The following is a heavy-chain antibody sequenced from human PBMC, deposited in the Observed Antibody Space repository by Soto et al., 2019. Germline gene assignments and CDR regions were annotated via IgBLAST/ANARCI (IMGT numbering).Heavy chain of an antibody. J-gene: IGHJ5*02. CDR1: GGSISSGGYS. Sequence: SETLSLTCAVSGGSISSGGYSWSWIRQPPGKGLEWIGYVYHSGNIYYNPSLKSRVTISVDRSKNQFSLKLSSVTAADTAVYYCARIPSPWGQGTLVTVSS. V-gene: IGHV4-30-2*01. D-gene: IGHD2-21*01. CDR3: ARIPSP. CDR2: VYHSGNI.